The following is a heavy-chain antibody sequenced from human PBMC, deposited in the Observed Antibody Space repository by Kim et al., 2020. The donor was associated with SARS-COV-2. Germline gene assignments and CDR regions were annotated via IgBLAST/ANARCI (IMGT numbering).Heavy chain of an antibody. CDR3: AKGLQFDP. CDR1: GFTFSSYG. CDR2: ISYDGSNK. Sequence: GGSLRLSCAASGFTFSSYGMHWVRQAPGKGLEWVAVISYDGSNKYYADSVKGRFTISRDNSKNTLYLQMNSLRAEDTAVYYCAKGLQFDPWGQGTLVTVSS. J-gene: IGHJ5*02. V-gene: IGHV3-30*18.